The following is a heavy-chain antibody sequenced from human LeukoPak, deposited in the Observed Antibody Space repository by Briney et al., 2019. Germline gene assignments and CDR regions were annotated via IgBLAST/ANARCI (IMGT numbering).Heavy chain of an antibody. V-gene: IGHV3-7*01. CDR1: GFTFSSYW. CDR3: ARPIGIAVADPYDY. D-gene: IGHD6-19*01. CDR2: IKQDGSEK. J-gene: IGHJ4*02. Sequence: PGGSLRLSCAASGFTFSSYWMSWVRQAPGKGLEWVANIKQDGSEKYYVDSVKGRFTISRDNAKNSLYLQMNSLRAEDTAVYYCARPIGIAVADPYDYWGQGTLVTVSS.